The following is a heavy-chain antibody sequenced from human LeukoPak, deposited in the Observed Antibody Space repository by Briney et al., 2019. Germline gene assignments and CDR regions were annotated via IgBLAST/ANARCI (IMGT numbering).Heavy chain of an antibody. J-gene: IGHJ4*02. D-gene: IGHD3-10*01. Sequence: GGSLRLSCAASGFTFSSYSMNWVRQAPGKGLEWVSVIYSGGSTYYADSVKGRFTISRDNSKNTLYLQMNSLRAEDTAVYYCAREGAGLLWFGELGHWGQGTLVTVSS. CDR3: AREGAGLLWFGELGH. CDR2: IYSGGST. CDR1: GFTFSSYS. V-gene: IGHV3-66*01.